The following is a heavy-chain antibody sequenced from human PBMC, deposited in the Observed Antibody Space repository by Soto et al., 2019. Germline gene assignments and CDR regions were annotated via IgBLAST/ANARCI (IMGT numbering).Heavy chain of an antibody. CDR1: GGSVSSGSYY. CDR2: IYYSGST. V-gene: IGHV4-61*01. Sequence: QVQLQESGPGLVKPSETLSLTCTVSGGSVSSGSYYWSWIRQPPGKGLEWIGYIYYSGSTNYNPSLKSRVTIAVDTSKNQFSLKLSSVTAADTAVYYCARDNAPYCSSTSCYFPRLYGMDVWGQGTTVTVSS. CDR3: ARDNAPYCSSTSCYFPRLYGMDV. D-gene: IGHD2-2*01. J-gene: IGHJ6*02.